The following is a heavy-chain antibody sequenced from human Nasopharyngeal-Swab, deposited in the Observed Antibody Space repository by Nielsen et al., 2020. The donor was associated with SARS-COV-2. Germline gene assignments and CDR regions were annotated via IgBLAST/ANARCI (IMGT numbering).Heavy chain of an antibody. D-gene: IGHD3-16*01. CDR3: AKAFGEDQLAEDAFDA. V-gene: IGHV3-30*18. Sequence: LKISCAASGFTFSNYGMHWVRQAPGKGLGWVAVISYDGNIKSYADSVRGRFLISRDNSHNTLYLQMSRLRTEDRAVYYCAKAFGEDQLAEDAFDAWGQGTMVTVSS. CDR2: ISYDGNIK. J-gene: IGHJ3*01. CDR1: GFTFSNYG.